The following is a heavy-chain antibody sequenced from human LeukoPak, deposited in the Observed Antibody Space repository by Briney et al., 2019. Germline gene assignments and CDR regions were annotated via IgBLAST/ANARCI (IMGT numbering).Heavy chain of an antibody. J-gene: IGHJ5*02. V-gene: IGHV4-59*08. Sequence: SETLSLTCTVSGGSISSYYWSWIRQPPGKGLERIAYLFYSGSTDYNPSLESRVTISVDTSKNQFSLKLSSVTAADTAVYYCARIITYYDFSCWFDPWGQGTLVTVSS. CDR1: GGSISSYY. CDR3: ARIITYYDFSCWFDP. D-gene: IGHD3-3*01. CDR2: LFYSGST.